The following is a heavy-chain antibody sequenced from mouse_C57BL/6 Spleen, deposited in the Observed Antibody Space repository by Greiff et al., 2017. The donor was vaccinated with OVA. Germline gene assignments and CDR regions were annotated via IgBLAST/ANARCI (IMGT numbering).Heavy chain of an antibody. CDR2: INPYNGGT. D-gene: IGHD4-1*01. J-gene: IGHJ2*01. CDR3: TRGELSPFDY. V-gene: IGHV1-19*01. CDR1: GYTFTDYY. Sequence: VQLQQSGPVLVKPGASVKMSCKASGYTFTDYYMNWVKQSNGKSLEWIGVINPYNGGTSYNQKFKGKATLTVDKSSSTSYMELSSLTAEDSAVYYCTRGELSPFDYWGQGTTLTVSS.